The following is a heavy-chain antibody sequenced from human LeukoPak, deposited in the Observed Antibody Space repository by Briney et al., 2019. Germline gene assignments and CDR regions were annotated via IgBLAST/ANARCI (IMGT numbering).Heavy chain of an antibody. J-gene: IGHJ3*01. V-gene: IGHV1-2*06. CDR1: GYPFSDYY. Sequence: GASVKVSCKAFGYPFSDYYMHWVRQAPGQGLQWMGRTNSNNGGTNYAQNFQGRVTMTRDTSINTAYMKVTGLTSDDTSLYYCARSLSARFGERNAFDVWGQGTLVTVS. CDR3: ARSLSARFGERNAFDV. CDR2: TNSNNGGT. D-gene: IGHD3-10*01.